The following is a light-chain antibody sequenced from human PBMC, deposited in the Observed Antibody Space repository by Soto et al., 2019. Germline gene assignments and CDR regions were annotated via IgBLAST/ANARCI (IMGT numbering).Light chain of an antibody. J-gene: IGKJ4*01. Sequence: GDRVTITCRASQSISTYLNWYRQKPGKAPKLLIVAASSLQSGVPSRFSGSGSGTDFTLTISGLQPDDFASYYCQQSFTTRPTFGGGTKVEIK. CDR2: AAS. CDR3: QQSFTTRPT. V-gene: IGKV1-39*01. CDR1: QSISTY.